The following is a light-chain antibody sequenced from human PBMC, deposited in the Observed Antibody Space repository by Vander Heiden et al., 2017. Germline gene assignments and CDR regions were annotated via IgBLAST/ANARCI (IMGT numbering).Light chain of an antibody. CDR1: QSAFSSVNNKNY. Sequence: DIVLTQSPDSLAVSLGARATINCKSSQSAFSSVNNKNYLAWYQQKPGQSPQLLLYWASTRESGVPDRFSGSGSRTDFTLTISSLQAEDVAVYYCQQYYDISPYTFGQGTKLEIK. J-gene: IGKJ2*01. CDR2: WAS. V-gene: IGKV4-1*01. CDR3: QQYYDISPYT.